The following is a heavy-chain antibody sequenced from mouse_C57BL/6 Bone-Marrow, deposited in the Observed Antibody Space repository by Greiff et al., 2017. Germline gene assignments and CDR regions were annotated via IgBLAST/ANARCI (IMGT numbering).Heavy chain of an antibody. D-gene: IGHD2-4*01. CDR2: IYPGDGDT. J-gene: IGHJ2*01. CDR1: GYAFSSYW. V-gene: IGHV1-80*01. Sequence: QVQLQQSGAELVKPGASVKISCKASGYAFSSYWMNWVKQRPGKGLEWIGQIYPGDGDTNYNGKFKGKATLTADKSSSTAYMQLSSLTSEDSAVYFCARAFMITYYFDDWGQGTTLTVSS. CDR3: ARAFMITYYFDD.